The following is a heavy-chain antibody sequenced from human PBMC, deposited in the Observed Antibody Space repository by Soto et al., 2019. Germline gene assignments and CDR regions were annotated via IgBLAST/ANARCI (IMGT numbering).Heavy chain of an antibody. Sequence: QVQLVQSGAEVKKPGASVKVSCKASGYTFTSYGISWVRQAPGQGLEWMGWISAYNGNTNYAQKLQGRVTMTTDTSTSTGYMELRSLRSDDTAVYYCATWRSLRPPGRMAYWGQGTLVTVSS. D-gene: IGHD5-12*01. CDR2: ISAYNGNT. CDR1: GYTFTSYG. V-gene: IGHV1-18*01. J-gene: IGHJ4*02. CDR3: ATWRSLRPPGRMAY.